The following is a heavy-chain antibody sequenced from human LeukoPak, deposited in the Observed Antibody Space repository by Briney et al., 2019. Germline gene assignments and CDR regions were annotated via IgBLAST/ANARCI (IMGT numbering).Heavy chain of an antibody. J-gene: IGHJ3*02. D-gene: IGHD3-3*01. CDR2: ISYDGSNK. CDR3: ARDPHTIFGVVTPDAFDI. V-gene: IGHV3-30-3*01. CDR1: GFTFSSYA. Sequence: GRSLRLSCAASGFTFSSYAMHWVRQAPGKGLEWVAVISYDGSNKYYADPVKGRFTISRDNSKNTLYLQMNSLRAEDTAVYYCARDPHTIFGVVTPDAFDIWGQGTMVTVSS.